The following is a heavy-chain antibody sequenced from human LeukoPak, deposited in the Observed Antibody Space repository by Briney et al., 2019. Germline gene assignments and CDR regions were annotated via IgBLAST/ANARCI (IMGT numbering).Heavy chain of an antibody. CDR3: ARDLTGNWFDP. J-gene: IGHJ5*02. Sequence: GVLRLSCAASGFTFSSYSMNWVRQAPGKGLEWVSYISSSSSTIYYADSVKGRFTISRDKAKNSLYLQMNSLGAEDTAVYYCARDLTGNWFDPWGQGTLVTVSS. CDR1: GFTFSSYS. V-gene: IGHV3-48*01. CDR2: ISSSSSTI. D-gene: IGHD4/OR15-4a*01.